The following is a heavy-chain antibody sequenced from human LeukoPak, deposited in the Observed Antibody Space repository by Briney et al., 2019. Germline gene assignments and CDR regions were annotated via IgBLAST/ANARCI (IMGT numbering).Heavy chain of an antibody. D-gene: IGHD6-13*01. CDR3: ARTGYSSTWSSLNHFDY. V-gene: IGHV4-30-4*01. CDR1: GGSISSGDYY. Sequence: PSETLSLTCTVSGGSISSGDYYWSWIRQPPGKGLEWIGYIYYSGSAYYNPSLKSRVTISVDTSKNQFSLKLSSLTAADTATYYCARTGYSSTWSSLNHFDYWGQGLLVTVST. J-gene: IGHJ4*02. CDR2: IYYSGSA.